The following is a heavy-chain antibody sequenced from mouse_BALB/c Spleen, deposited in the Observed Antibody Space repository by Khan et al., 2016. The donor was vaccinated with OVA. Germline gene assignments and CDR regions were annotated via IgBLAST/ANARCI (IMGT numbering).Heavy chain of an antibody. D-gene: IGHD6-1*01. CDR1: GFSLTNYS. J-gene: IGHJ3*01. CDR2: IWSAGST. V-gene: IGHV2-2*02. Sequence: QVQLQQSGPGLVQPSQSLSITCTVSGFSLTNYSVQWVSQSQGKGLEGMGVIWSAGSTDYNAAIISRRTIRKDNSRSQVFFKMNSMQPNDTAIYSCPRSGYCFCRASLFAYLRHVTLVTVSA. CDR3: PRSGYCFCRASLFAY.